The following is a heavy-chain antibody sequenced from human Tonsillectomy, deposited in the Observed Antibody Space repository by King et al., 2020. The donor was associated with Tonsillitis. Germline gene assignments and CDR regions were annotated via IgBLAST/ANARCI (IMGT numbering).Heavy chain of an antibody. V-gene: IGHV1-8*02. CDR2: MNPNSGNT. Sequence: QLVQSGAEVKKPGASVKVSCKASGYTFTSYDINWVRQATGQGLEWMGWMNPNSGNTGYAQKFQGRVTMTRNTSISTAYMELSSLRSEDTAVYYCVGFGGLLSGHYYYGMDVWGQGTTVTVSS. D-gene: IGHD3-10*01. CDR3: VGFGGLLSGHYYYGMDV. J-gene: IGHJ6*02. CDR1: GYTFTSYD.